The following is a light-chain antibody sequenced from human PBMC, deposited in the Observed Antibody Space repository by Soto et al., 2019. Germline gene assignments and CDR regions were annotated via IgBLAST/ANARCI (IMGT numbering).Light chain of an antibody. CDR2: GAS. CDR3: QQYGSSPVI. J-gene: IGKJ2*01. Sequence: EIVLTQSPGTLSLSPGERATLSCRASQSVSSSYLAWYQQKPGQAPRLLIYGASSRATGVPDMFSGSESGTDFNLTISRLEPEDFAVYYCQQYGSSPVIFGQGTKLEIK. V-gene: IGKV3-20*01. CDR1: QSVSSSY.